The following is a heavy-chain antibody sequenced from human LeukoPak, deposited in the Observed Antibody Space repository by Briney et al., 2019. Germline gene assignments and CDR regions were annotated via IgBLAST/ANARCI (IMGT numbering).Heavy chain of an antibody. J-gene: IGHJ4*02. Sequence: GGSLRLSCAASGFTFSSYWMSWVRQAPGKGLEWVANIKQDVSEKYYVDSVKGRFTISRDNAKNSLYLQMNSLRAEDTAVYYCARFSQLGTLDYFDYWGQGTLVTVSS. CDR1: GFTFSSYW. CDR2: IKQDVSEK. V-gene: IGHV3-7*01. CDR3: ARFSQLGTLDYFDY. D-gene: IGHD7-27*01.